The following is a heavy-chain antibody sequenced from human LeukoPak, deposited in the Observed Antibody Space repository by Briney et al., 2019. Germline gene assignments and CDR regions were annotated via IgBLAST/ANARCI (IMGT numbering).Heavy chain of an antibody. V-gene: IGHV3-21*01. Sequence: GGSLRLSCAASGFTFSTYSMDWVRQAPGKGLEWVSSISSGSSYIYYADSVKGRFTISRDNAKNSLYLQMNSLRAEDTAVYYCARREVGATLGDWGQGSLVIVSS. CDR3: ARREVGATLGD. CDR1: GFTFSTYS. J-gene: IGHJ4*02. D-gene: IGHD1-26*01. CDR2: ISSGSSYI.